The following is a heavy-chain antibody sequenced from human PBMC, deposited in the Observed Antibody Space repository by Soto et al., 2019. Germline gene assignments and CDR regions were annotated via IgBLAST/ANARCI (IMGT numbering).Heavy chain of an antibody. J-gene: IGHJ6*02. CDR2: INPNSGGT. D-gene: IGHD6-19*01. CDR3: ARDIAVAGTGSAYYYYYGMDV. V-gene: IGHV1-2*04. CDR1: VYTFTGYY. Sequence: ASVKVSCKASVYTFTGYYMHWVRQAPGQGLEWMGWINPNSGGTNYAQKFQGWVTMTRDTSISTAYMELSRLRSDDTAVYYCARDIAVAGTGSAYYYYYGMDVWGQGTTVTVSS.